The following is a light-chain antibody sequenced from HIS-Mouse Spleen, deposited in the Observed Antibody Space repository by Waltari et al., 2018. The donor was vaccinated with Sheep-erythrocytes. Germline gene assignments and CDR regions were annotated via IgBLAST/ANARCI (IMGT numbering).Light chain of an antibody. J-gene: IGLJ2*01. CDR1: SSDVGSYNL. CDR3: CSYAGSSTYVV. V-gene: IGLV2-23*01. Sequence: QSALTQPAPVSGSPGQSITIPCTGPSSDVGSYNLLSWYQQHPGKAPKLMIYEGSKRPSGVSNRFSGSKSGNTASLTISGLQAEDEADYYCCSYAGSSTYVVFGGGTKLTV. CDR2: EGS.